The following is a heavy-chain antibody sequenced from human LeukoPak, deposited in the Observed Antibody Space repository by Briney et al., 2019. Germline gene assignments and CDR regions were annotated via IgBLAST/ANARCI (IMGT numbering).Heavy chain of an antibody. D-gene: IGHD6-19*01. CDR1: GFTFSSYA. J-gene: IGHJ4*02. CDR2: VRDIGGRK. Sequence: GGTLRLSCAASGFTFSSYAMSCGRQGPGEGLEWGLSVRDIGGRKYYAHSVKGRFTLYRNNSKNTLYLQMNSLRAEDTAVYFCLKLIIAVAGTEGYWGQGTLVTVSS. CDR3: LKLIIAVAGTEGY. V-gene: IGHV3-23*01.